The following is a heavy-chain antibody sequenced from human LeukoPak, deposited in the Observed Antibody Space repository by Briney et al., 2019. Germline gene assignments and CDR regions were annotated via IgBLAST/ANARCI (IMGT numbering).Heavy chain of an antibody. CDR3: ASQLRLDY. D-gene: IGHD4-17*01. Sequence: PGGSLRLSCEASGFTFSAYAMTWVRQAPGKGLEWVSSIGSDNKPHYSESVKGRFAISRDNSKNTLYLQMNSLRAEDTAVYYCASQLRLDYWGQGTLVTVSS. J-gene: IGHJ4*02. CDR2: IGSDNKP. CDR1: GFTFSAYA. V-gene: IGHV3-23*05.